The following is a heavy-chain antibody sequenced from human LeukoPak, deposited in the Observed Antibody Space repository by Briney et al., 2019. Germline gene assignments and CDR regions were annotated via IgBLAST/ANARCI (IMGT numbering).Heavy chain of an antibody. J-gene: IGHJ4*02. CDR3: ARQSGDQDFDY. V-gene: IGHV5-10-1*01. D-gene: IGHD7-27*01. Sequence: GEPLNICCKGSGYSFTSYGSSWRRPMPGKGVEWTGMIDPGDSYTNYSPSFQRLVTISANTSISTAYLQWSSLKASDTAMYYCARQSGDQDFDYWGQGTLVTVSS. CDR2: IDPGDSYT. CDR1: GYSFTSYG.